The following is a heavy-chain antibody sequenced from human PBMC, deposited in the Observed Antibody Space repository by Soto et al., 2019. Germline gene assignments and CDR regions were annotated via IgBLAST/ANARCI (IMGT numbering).Heavy chain of an antibody. CDR2: ISYDGSNK. V-gene: IGHV3-30*18. D-gene: IGHD3-3*02. J-gene: IGHJ4*02. CDR1: GFTFSRHG. CDR3: AKETGIQFDY. Sequence: QVQLVESGGGVVQPGRSLRLSCAASGFTFSRHGMHWVRQAPGKGLEWVALISYDGSNKYYADSVKGRFTISRDNSKSTLFLQMNSLRAEDTAVYYCAKETGIQFDYWGQGTLVTVSS.